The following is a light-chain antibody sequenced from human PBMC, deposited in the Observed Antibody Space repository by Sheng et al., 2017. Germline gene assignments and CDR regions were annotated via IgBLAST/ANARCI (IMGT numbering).Light chain of an antibody. J-gene: IGKJ4*01. CDR3: QQYGSPLT. V-gene: IGKV3-20*01. CDR2: GAS. Sequence: NVLTQSPGTLSLSPGERATLSCRASQSVSSSYLAWYQQKPGQAPRLLIYGASSRATGIPDRFSGSGSGTDFTLTISRLEPEDFAVYYCQQYGSPLTFGGGTKVEIK. CDR1: QSVSSSY.